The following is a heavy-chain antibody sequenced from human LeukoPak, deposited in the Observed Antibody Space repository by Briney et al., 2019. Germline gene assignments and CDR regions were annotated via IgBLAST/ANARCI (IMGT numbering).Heavy chain of an antibody. V-gene: IGHV3-23*01. CDR2: ISGSGGST. CDR3: ARDRGQLVFRIDY. Sequence: PWGSLRLSCAASGFIFSNYAMSWVRQAPGKGLEWVSPISGSGGSTFYADSVKGRFTISRDNSKNTLYLQMNSLRAEDTAVYYCARDRGQLVFRIDYWGQGTLVTVSS. CDR1: GFIFSNYA. J-gene: IGHJ4*02. D-gene: IGHD6-6*01.